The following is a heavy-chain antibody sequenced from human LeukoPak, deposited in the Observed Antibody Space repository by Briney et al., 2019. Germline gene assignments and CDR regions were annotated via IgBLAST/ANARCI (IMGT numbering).Heavy chain of an antibody. V-gene: IGHV3-23*01. CDR2: ISGSGGST. J-gene: IGHJ4*02. CDR3: ASSRGPVPSDY. D-gene: IGHD1-14*01. CDR1: GFTCSSYA. Sequence: GGSLRLSCAASGFTCSSYAMSWVRQAPGKGLEWVSAISGSGGSTYYADSVKGRFTISRDNSKNTLYLQMNSLRAEDTAVYYCASSRGPVPSDYWGQGTLVTVSS.